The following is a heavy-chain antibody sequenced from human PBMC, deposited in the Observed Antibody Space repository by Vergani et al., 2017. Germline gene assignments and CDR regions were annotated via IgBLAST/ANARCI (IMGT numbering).Heavy chain of an antibody. J-gene: IGHJ4*02. V-gene: IGHV3-23*01. CDR2: ISGSGGST. CDR3: AKTRVMWLLYDGDFDY. D-gene: IGHD3-3*01. Sequence: EVQLLESGGGLVQPGGSLRLSCAASGFTFSSYAMSWVRQAPGKGLEWVSAISGSGGSTYYADSVKGRFTISRDNSKNTLYLQMNSLRAEDTAVYHCAKTRVMWLLYDGDFDYWGQGTLVTVSS. CDR1: GFTFSSYA.